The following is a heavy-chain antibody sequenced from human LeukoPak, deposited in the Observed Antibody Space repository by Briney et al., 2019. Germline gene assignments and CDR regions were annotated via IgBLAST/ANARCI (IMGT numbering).Heavy chain of an antibody. D-gene: IGHD4-23*01. Sequence: QPGRSLRLSCAASGFTFSSYGMHWVRQAPGKGLEWVAVISYDGSNKYYADSVKGRFTISSDNSKNTLYLQMNSLRAEDTAVYYCAKEGIYGGNTHADYWGQGTLVTVSS. J-gene: IGHJ4*02. CDR3: AKEGIYGGNTHADY. V-gene: IGHV3-30*18. CDR2: ISYDGSNK. CDR1: GFTFSSYG.